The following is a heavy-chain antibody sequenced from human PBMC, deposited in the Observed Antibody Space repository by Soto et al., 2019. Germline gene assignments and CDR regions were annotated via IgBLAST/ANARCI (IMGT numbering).Heavy chain of an antibody. CDR2: IYYSGST. CDR1: GGSISSSSYY. Sequence: PSETLSLTCTVSGGSISSSSYYWGWIRQPPGKGLEWIGSIYYSGSTYYNPSLKSRVTISVDTSKNQFSLKLSSVTAADTAVYYCARDYGSGSQSPFYYYYGMDVWGQGTTVTVSS. D-gene: IGHD3-10*01. J-gene: IGHJ6*02. V-gene: IGHV4-39*01. CDR3: ARDYGSGSQSPFYYYYGMDV.